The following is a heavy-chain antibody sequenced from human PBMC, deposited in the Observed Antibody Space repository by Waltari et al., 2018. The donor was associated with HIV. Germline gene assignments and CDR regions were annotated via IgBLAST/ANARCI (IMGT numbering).Heavy chain of an antibody. D-gene: IGHD3-16*01. J-gene: IGHJ4*02. Sequence: QVQLVQSGDEVKKPGASVKVSCKTSGYTFTNYGITWVRQAPGQGLEWEGWSSAYNGNTNFAQRFQGRVTMTTDTCTSTAYMELRSLRSDDTAVFYCARVQLIMVTFGGDFAPQFFEYWGQGTLVTVSS. CDR2: SSAYNGNT. CDR1: GYTFTNYG. V-gene: IGHV1-18*01. CDR3: ARVQLIMVTFGGDFAPQFFEY.